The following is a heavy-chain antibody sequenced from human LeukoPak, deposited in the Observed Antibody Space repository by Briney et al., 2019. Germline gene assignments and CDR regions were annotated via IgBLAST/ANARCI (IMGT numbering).Heavy chain of an antibody. Sequence: SETLSLTCTVSGGSISSYYWSWIRQPAGEGLEWIGRIYTDGSTNYNPPLKSRVTISVDTSKNQFSLKLSSVTAADTAVYYCARDRPGVSFGDYWGQGTLVTVSS. CDR3: ARDRPGVSFGDY. D-gene: IGHD3-10*01. CDR2: IYTDGST. CDR1: GGSISSYY. V-gene: IGHV4-4*07. J-gene: IGHJ4*02.